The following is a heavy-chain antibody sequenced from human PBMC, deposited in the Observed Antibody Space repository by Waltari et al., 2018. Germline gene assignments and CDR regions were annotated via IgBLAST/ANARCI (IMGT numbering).Heavy chain of an antibody. D-gene: IGHD3-22*01. Sequence: QLQLQESGPGLVKPSETLSLTCTVSGGSISSSSYYWGWIRQPPGKGLEWIGSIYYSGSTYYNPSLKSRVTISVDTSKNQFSLKLSSVTAADTAVYYCARVYDSSGYYYFGGGCYFDYWGQGTLVTVSS. CDR3: ARVYDSSGYYYFGGGCYFDY. CDR2: IYYSGST. J-gene: IGHJ4*02. CDR1: GGSISSSSYY. V-gene: IGHV4-39*07.